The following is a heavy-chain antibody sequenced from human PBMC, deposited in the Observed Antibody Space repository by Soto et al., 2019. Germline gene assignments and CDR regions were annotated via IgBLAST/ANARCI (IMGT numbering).Heavy chain of an antibody. CDR2: IYYSGST. V-gene: IGHV4-31*03. Sequence: QVQLQESGPGLVKPSQTLSLTCTVSGGSISSGGYYWSWIRQHPGKGLEWIGYIYYSGSTYYNPSLKSRVTIAVDTSKNQFSLKLRSVTAADTAVYSCAREFDCSSTSCYEGNWFDPWGQGTLVTVSS. CDR1: GGSISSGGYY. D-gene: IGHD2-2*01. J-gene: IGHJ5*02. CDR3: AREFDCSSTSCYEGNWFDP.